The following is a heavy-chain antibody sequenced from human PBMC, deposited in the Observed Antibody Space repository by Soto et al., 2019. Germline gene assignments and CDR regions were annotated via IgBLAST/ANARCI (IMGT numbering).Heavy chain of an antibody. CDR3: ARVSGSYYYGMDV. CDR1: GGSISSSNW. J-gene: IGHJ6*02. V-gene: IGHV4-4*02. Sequence: QVQLQESGPGLVKPSGTLSLTCAVSGGSISSSNWWSWVRQPPGKGLEWIGEIYHSGSTNYNPSRKSRVTISVDKSNHQFSLTLSSVTAADTAVYYCARVSGSYYYGMDVWGQGTTVTVSS. D-gene: IGHD3-10*01. CDR2: IYHSGST.